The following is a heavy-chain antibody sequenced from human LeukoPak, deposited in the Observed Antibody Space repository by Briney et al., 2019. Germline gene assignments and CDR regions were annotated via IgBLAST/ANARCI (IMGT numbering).Heavy chain of an antibody. V-gene: IGHV3-23*01. CDR2: ISGSGGST. J-gene: IGHJ4*02. CDR3: AKDYKGVWLAYGSGSLESDY. Sequence: GSLRLSCAASGFTFSSHGMSWVRQAPGKGLEWISSISGSGGSTYYADSVKGRFTISRDNSKNMLYLQMNSLRAEDTAVYYCAKDYKGVWLAYGSGSLESDYWGQGTLVAVSS. D-gene: IGHD3-10*01. CDR1: GFTFSSHG.